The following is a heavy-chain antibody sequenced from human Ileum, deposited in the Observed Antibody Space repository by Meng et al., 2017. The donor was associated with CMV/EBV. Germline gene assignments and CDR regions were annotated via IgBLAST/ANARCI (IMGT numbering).Heavy chain of an antibody. Sequence: PTPTPTLSSTFSGFSLSLIGLGVSWIRLPPGNALECLALIYWDDDQRYNQSLMTRLTITKDTSKNQVVLTMTTMDPVDTATYYCVHRPGGYYWAYFDYWGLGNLVTVLL. CDR3: VHRPGGYYWAYFDY. D-gene: IGHD3-22*01. CDR2: IYWDDDQ. CDR1: GFSLSLIGLG. V-gene: IGHV2-5*02. J-gene: IGHJ4*02.